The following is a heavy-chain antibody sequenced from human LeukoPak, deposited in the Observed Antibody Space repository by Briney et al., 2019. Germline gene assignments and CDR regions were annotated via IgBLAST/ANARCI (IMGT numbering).Heavy chain of an antibody. CDR2: INPNSGGT. V-gene: IGHV1-2*02. Sequence: ASVKVSCKASGYTFTGYYMHWVRQAPGQGPEWMGWINPNSGGTNYAQKFQGRVTMTRDTSISTAYMELSRLRSDDTAVYYCATDQTPRIQLWLRYGMDVWGQGTTVTVSS. CDR1: GYTFTGYY. D-gene: IGHD5-18*01. J-gene: IGHJ6*02. CDR3: ATDQTPRIQLWLRYGMDV.